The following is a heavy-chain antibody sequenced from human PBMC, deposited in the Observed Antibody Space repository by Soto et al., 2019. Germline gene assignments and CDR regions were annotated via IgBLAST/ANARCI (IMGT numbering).Heavy chain of an antibody. V-gene: IGHV3-23*01. CDR3: ANLDWRGIAAHFDY. CDR2: ISGSGGST. D-gene: IGHD6-13*01. CDR1: GFTFSSYA. Sequence: PGGSLRLSCAASGFTFSSYAMSWVRQAPGKGLEWVSAISGSGGSTYYADSVKGRFTISRDNSKNTLYLQMNSLRAEDTAVYYCANLDWRGIAAHFDYWGQGTLVTVSS. J-gene: IGHJ4*02.